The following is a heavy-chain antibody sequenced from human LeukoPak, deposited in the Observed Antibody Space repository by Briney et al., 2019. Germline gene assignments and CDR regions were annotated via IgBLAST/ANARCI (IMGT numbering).Heavy chain of an antibody. CDR1: GYTFATCD. CDR2: MDPNNGNT. CDR3: ARDIRGAAAADDPFDI. D-gene: IGHD3-10*01. J-gene: IGHJ3*02. Sequence: GASVKVSCKASGYTFATCDINWVRQATGQGLEWMGWMDPNNGNTGYAQKFQGRVTMTRDTSINTAYMELSSLMSEDTAVYYCARDIRGAAAADDPFDIWGPGPLVTVSS. V-gene: IGHV1-8*01.